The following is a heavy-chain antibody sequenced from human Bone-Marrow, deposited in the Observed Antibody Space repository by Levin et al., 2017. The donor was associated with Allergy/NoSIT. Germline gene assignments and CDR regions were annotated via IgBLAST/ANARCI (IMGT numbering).Heavy chain of an antibody. CDR2: IYSDDSGGSL. Sequence: GASVKVSCSASGFTVSSSYISWVRQAPGKGLEWVAVIYSDDSGGSLYYADSVKGRFTISRDNSKNTVYLQVNSLRAGDTAVYYCARAHVFNYDFSIWGQGTMVTVSS. J-gene: IGHJ3*01. CDR1: GFTVSSSY. D-gene: IGHD3/OR15-3a*01. CDR3: ARAHVFNYDFSI. V-gene: IGHV3-66*01.